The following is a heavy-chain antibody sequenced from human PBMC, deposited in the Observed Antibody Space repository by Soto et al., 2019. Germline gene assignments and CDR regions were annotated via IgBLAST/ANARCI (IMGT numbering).Heavy chain of an antibody. CDR2: IYYSGST. CDR3: ARSLLWFGELN. D-gene: IGHD3-10*01. J-gene: IGHJ4*02. V-gene: IGHV4-61*01. Sequence: SETLSLTCTVSGGSVSSGSYYWSWIRQPPGKGLELIGYIYYSGSTNYNPSLKSQVTISVDTSKNQFSLKLSSVTAADTAVYYCARSLLWFGELNWGQGTLVTVSS. CDR1: GGSVSSGSYY.